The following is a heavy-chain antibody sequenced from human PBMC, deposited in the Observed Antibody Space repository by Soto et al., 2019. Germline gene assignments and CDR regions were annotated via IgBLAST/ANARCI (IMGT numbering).Heavy chain of an antibody. CDR1: GGSVSSGSYY. CDR2: IYYSGST. CDR3: ARGLDHYDFWSGYYTGGYGWFDP. D-gene: IGHD3-3*01. J-gene: IGHJ5*02. Sequence: QVQLQESGPGLVKPSETLSLTCTVSGGSVSSGSYYWSWIRQPPGKGLEWIGYIYYSGSTNYNPSLTSRVTISVDTSKNQFSLKLSSVTAADTAVYYCARGLDHYDFWSGYYTGGYGWFDPWGQGTLVTVSS. V-gene: IGHV4-61*01.